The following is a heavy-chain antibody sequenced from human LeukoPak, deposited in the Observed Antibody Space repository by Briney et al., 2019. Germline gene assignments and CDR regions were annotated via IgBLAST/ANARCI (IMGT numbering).Heavy chain of an antibody. J-gene: IGHJ5*02. CDR1: GYTFTDYY. CDR3: ARDKRSTAGNWFDP. CDR2: INPNSGGK. V-gene: IGHV1-2*06. Sequence: GASVKVSCKASGYTFTDYYIHWVRQAPGQGLELMGRINPNSGGKNYAQRFQGRVTVTRDTSISTAYMELSTLRSDDAAVYYCARDKRSTAGNWFDPWGQGTLVTVSS. D-gene: IGHD1-14*01.